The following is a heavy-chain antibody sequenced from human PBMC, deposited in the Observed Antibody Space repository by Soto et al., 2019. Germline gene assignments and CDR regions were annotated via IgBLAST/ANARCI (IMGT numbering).Heavy chain of an antibody. CDR2: ISYDGSNK. D-gene: IGHD3-3*01. J-gene: IGHJ6*02. CDR1: GFTFSSYG. Sequence: PGGSLRLSCAASGFTFSSYGMHWVRQAPGKGLEWVAVISYDGSNKYYADSVKGRFTISRDNSKNTLYLQMNSLRAEDTAVYYCASQGPVRFLEWISFTPQSDYYYGMDVWGHGTTVTVSS. V-gene: IGHV3-30*03. CDR3: ASQGPVRFLEWISFTPQSDYYYGMDV.